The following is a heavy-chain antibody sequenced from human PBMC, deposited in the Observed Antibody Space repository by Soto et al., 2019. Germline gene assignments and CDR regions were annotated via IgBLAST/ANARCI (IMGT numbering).Heavy chain of an antibody. V-gene: IGHV1-18*04. CDR3: ARDIGTTGYDFWSGYYTTLRGMDV. D-gene: IGHD3-3*01. J-gene: IGHJ6*02. Sequence: ASVKVSCKASGYTFTSYGISWVRQAPGQGLEWMGWISAYNGNTNYAQKLQGRVTMTTDTSTSTAYMELRSLRSDDTAVYYCARDIGTTGYDFWSGYYTTLRGMDVWCQGTTVTVSS. CDR1: GYTFTSYG. CDR2: ISAYNGNT.